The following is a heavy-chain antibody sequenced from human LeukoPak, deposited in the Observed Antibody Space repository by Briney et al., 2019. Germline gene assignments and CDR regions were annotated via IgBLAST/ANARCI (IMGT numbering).Heavy chain of an antibody. CDR2: INHSGST. D-gene: IGHD3-22*01. Sequence: SETLSLTCAVYGGSISGYYWSWIRQPPGKGLEWIGEINHSGSTNYNPSLKSRVTISVDPSKNQFSLKLSSVTAADTAVYYFARRIVVITTLDYWGQGTLVTVSS. V-gene: IGHV4-34*01. J-gene: IGHJ4*02. CDR3: ARRIVVITTLDY. CDR1: GGSISGYY.